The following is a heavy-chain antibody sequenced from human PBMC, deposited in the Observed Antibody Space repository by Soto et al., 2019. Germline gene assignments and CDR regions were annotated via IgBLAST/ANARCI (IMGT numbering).Heavy chain of an antibody. J-gene: IGHJ4*02. CDR1: GFTFSDYY. CDR2: ISSSSSYT. D-gene: IGHD3-3*01. Sequence: QVQLVESGGGLVKPGGSLRLSCAASGFTFSDYYMSWIRQAPGKGLEWVSYISSSSSYTNYADSVKGRFTISRDNAKNSLYLQMNSLRAEDTAVYYCARVPHSGSVFGVVIIRPNFDYWGQGTLVTVSS. V-gene: IGHV3-11*06. CDR3: ARVPHSGSVFGVVIIRPNFDY.